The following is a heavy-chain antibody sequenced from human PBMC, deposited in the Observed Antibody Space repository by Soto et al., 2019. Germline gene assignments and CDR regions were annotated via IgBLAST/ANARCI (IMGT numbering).Heavy chain of an antibody. D-gene: IGHD5-18*01. CDR1: EYTFTNYD. CDR3: ASTTWIQLWYDALDM. J-gene: IGHJ3*02. CDR2: MNPNSGNT. V-gene: IGHV1-8*01. Sequence: QVQLVQSGAEVKKPGASVKVSCEASEYTFTNYDINWVRQATGQGLEWMGWMNPNSGNTGYAQKFQGRVTMTRNTSINTAYMELSSLRSEDTAVYYCASTTWIQLWYDALDMWGQGTMVTVSS.